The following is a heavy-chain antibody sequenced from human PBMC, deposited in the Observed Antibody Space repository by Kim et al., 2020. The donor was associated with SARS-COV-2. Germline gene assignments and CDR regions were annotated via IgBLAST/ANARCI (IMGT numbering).Heavy chain of an antibody. Sequence: ASVKVSCKASGYTFTGYYMHWVRQDPGQGLEWMGRINPNSGGTNYAQKFQGRVTMTGDTAISTAYMELSRLRSDDTAVYYCALTIFGVVTRFDYYGMDVWGQGTTVTVSS. CDR1: GYTFTGYY. CDR3: ALTIFGVVTRFDYYGMDV. D-gene: IGHD3-3*01. CDR2: INPNSGGT. J-gene: IGHJ6*02. V-gene: IGHV1-2*06.